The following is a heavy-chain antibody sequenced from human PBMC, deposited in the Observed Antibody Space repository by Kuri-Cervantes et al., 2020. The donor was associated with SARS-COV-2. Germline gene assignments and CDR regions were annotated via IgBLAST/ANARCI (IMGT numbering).Heavy chain of an antibody. CDR3: AREYYDSSGYYYYYYYGMDV. J-gene: IGHJ6*02. CDR1: GYTFTSYA. CDR2: IDAGNGNT. Sequence: ASVKVSFKASGYTFTSYAMHWVRQAPGQRLEWMGWIDAGNGNTKYSQKFQGRVTITRDTSASTAYMELSSLRSEDTDVYYCAREYYDSSGYYYYYYYGMDVWGQGTTVTVSS. V-gene: IGHV1-3*01. D-gene: IGHD3-22*01.